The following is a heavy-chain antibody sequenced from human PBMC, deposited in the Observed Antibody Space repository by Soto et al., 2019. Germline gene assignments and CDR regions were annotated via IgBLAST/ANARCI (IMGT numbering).Heavy chain of an antibody. D-gene: IGHD2-21*01. Sequence: EVQLVESGGGLVQPGGSLRLSCAASGFTFSSYWMHWVRQAPGKGLVWVSRINSDGSSTSYADSVKGRFTISRDNAKNTLYLEMNSLRAEDTAVYYCARDHVVSRNWFDPWGQGTLVTVSS. CDR2: INSDGSST. CDR1: GFTFSSYW. V-gene: IGHV3-74*01. J-gene: IGHJ5*02. CDR3: ARDHVVSRNWFDP.